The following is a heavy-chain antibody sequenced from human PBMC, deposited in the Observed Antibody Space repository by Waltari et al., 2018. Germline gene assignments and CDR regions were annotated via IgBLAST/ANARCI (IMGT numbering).Heavy chain of an antibody. J-gene: IGHJ4*02. V-gene: IGHV4-34*01. CDR1: GWSFSGYY. CDR3: ASRRRYSSSWSVPAGDDY. D-gene: IGHD6-13*01. Sequence: QVQLQQWGAGLLNPSETLSLTCAVYGWSFSGYYWNWLRQPPGKGLEWIGEINHSGSTNYNPSLKSRVTISVDTSKNQFSLKLSSVTAADTAVYYCASRRRYSSSWSVPAGDDYWGQGTLVTVSS. CDR2: INHSGST.